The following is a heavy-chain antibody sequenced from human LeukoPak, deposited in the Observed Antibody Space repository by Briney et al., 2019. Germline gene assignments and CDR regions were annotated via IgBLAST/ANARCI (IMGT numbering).Heavy chain of an antibody. Sequence: SETLSLTCAVYGGSFSGYYWSWIRQPPGKGLEWIGEINHSGSTNYNPSLKSRVTISVDTSKNQFSLKLSSVTAADTAAYYCARGDYYDSSGYYETYYFDYWGQGTLVTVSS. CDR2: INHSGST. CDR3: ARGDYYDSSGYYETYYFDY. D-gene: IGHD3-22*01. V-gene: IGHV4-34*01. CDR1: GGSFSGYY. J-gene: IGHJ4*02.